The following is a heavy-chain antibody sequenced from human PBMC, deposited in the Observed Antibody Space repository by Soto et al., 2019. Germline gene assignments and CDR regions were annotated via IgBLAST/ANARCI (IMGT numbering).Heavy chain of an antibody. Sequence: QVQLVQSGAEVRKPGASVTVSCRSSGDSFNDYYIHWVRQAPGQGFEWMGWINPNGGVTKCAQEFQGWVSMTRDTSIRTVYMQLGRLRSDDTAVYYCARESGGATATLDYYYFYMDVWGTGTTVTVSS. CDR3: ARESGGATATLDYYYFYMDV. V-gene: IGHV1-2*04. J-gene: IGHJ6*03. CDR1: GDSFNDYY. CDR2: INPNGGVT. D-gene: IGHD5-12*01.